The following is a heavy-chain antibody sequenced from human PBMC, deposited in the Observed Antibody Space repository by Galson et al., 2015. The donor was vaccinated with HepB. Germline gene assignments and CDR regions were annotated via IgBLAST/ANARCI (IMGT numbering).Heavy chain of an antibody. Sequence: SLRLSCAASGFTFSDYYMSWIRQAPGKGLEWVSYISISGTFTRYADSVKGRFTISRDNAKNSLFLQMNNLRVEDTAIYYCAREFYHPHENGAFDYWGQGTLVTVSS. CDR2: ISISGTFT. V-gene: IGHV3-11*05. CDR1: GFTFSDYY. CDR3: AREFYHPHENGAFDY. J-gene: IGHJ4*02. D-gene: IGHD1-14*01.